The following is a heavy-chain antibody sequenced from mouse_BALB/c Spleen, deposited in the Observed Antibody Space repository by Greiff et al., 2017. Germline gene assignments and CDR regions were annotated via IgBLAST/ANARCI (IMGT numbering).Heavy chain of an antibody. CDR1: GFTFSGFE. V-gene: IGHV5-17*02. CDR3: ARGAYSYYFDY. CDR2: ISSGSSTI. D-gene: IGHD2-10*01. J-gene: IGHJ2*01. Sequence: EVQVVESGGGLVQPGGSRKLSCAASGFTFSGFEMHWVRQAPEKGLEWVAYISSGSSTIYYADTVKGRFTISSDNPKNTLFLQMTSQRSEDTAMYYCARGAYSYYFDYWGQGTTLTVSS.